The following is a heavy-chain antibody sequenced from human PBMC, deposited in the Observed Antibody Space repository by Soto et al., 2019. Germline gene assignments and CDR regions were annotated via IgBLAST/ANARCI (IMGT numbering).Heavy chain of an antibody. CDR1: GGSISSGDYY. D-gene: IGHD2-2*01. CDR3: ARDHIVVVPAAIPLYYYYGMDV. V-gene: IGHV4-30-4*01. CDR2: IYYSGST. Sequence: SETLSLTCTVSGGSISSGDYYWSWIRQPPGKGLEWIGYIYYSGSTYYNPSLKSRVTISVDTSKNQFSLKLSSVTAADTAVYYCARDHIVVVPAAIPLYYYYGMDVWGQGTTVTVSS. J-gene: IGHJ6*02.